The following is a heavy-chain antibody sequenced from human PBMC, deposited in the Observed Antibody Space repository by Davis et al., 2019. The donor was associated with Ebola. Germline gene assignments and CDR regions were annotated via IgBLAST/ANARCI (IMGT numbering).Heavy chain of an antibody. CDR3: ANQFFDY. J-gene: IGHJ4*02. Sequence: ASVKVSCKASGYTFTNFGINWVRQAPGQGLEWMGWISPYNGDTNYAQKFQGRLTLTTDTSTTTGYMELSGLRSDDTAVYYCANQFFDYWGQGTLVTVSS. CDR2: ISPYNGDT. CDR1: GYTFTNFG. V-gene: IGHV1-18*04.